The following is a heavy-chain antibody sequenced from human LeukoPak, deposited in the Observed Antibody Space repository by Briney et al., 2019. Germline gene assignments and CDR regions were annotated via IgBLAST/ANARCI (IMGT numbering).Heavy chain of an antibody. J-gene: IGHJ4*02. CDR2: ITNKAFGGTA. CDR3: TRDEYGSGSNFFDY. Sequence: GGSLRLSCTASGFNFGDYAMSWFRQAPEKGLEGVGFITNKAFGGTAEYAASVKGRFTISRDDSRSIAYLQMDNLRTEDTGVYYCTRDEYGSGSNFFDYWGQGTLVTVSS. V-gene: IGHV3-49*03. CDR1: GFNFGDYA. D-gene: IGHD2-15*01.